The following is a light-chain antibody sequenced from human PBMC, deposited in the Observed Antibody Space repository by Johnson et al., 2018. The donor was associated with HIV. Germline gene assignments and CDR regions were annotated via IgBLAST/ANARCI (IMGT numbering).Light chain of an antibody. CDR3: GTWYTSLSAGGV. CDR2: DNN. J-gene: IGLJ1*01. Sequence: QSVLTQPPSVSAAPGQKVTISCSGSSSNIGNNYVSWYQQLPGTAPKLLIYDNNKRPSGTPDRFSCSKSGTSATLGITGLQTGDEADYYCGTWYTSLSAGGVFGSGTKVTVL. V-gene: IGLV1-51*01. CDR1: SSNIGNNY.